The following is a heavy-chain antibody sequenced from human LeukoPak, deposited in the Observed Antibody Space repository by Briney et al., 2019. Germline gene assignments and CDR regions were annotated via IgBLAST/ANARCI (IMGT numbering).Heavy chain of an antibody. CDR2: ISGSGGST. CDR1: GFTFSSYA. J-gene: IGHJ4*02. D-gene: IGHD3-22*01. CDR3: AKDFNSYYDSSGYWGD. V-gene: IGHV3-23*01. Sequence: PGGSLRLSCEASGFTFSSYAMSWVRQAPGKGLEWVSVISGSGGSTYYADSVKGRFTISRDNSKNTLYLQMNSLRAEDTAVYYCAKDFNSYYDSSGYWGDWGQGTLVTVSS.